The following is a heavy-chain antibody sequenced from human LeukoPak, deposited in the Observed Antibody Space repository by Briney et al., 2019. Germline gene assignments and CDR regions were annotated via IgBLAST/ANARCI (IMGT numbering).Heavy chain of an antibody. V-gene: IGHV3-30-3*01. Sequence: PGGSLRLSCAASGFTFSSYAMHWVRQAPGKGLEWVAVISYDGSNKYYADSVKGRFTISRDNSKNTLYLQMNSLRAEDTAVYYCARVSLQQLVQGAFDIWGQGTMVTVSS. J-gene: IGHJ3*02. CDR2: ISYDGSNK. CDR1: GFTFSSYA. CDR3: ARVSLQQLVQGAFDI. D-gene: IGHD6-13*01.